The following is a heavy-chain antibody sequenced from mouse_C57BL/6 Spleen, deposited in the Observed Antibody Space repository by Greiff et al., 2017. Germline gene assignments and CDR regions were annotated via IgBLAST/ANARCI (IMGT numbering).Heavy chain of an antibody. CDR2: ILPGSGST. J-gene: IGHJ4*01. CDR1: GYTFTGYW. Sequence: VQLQQSGAELMKPGASVKLSCKATGYTFTGYWIEWVKQRPGHGLEWIGEILPGSGSTNYNEKFKGKAPFTADTSSNPAYMQLSSLTTEDSAIYYCARSYYYGSSYDYYAMDYWGQGTSVTVSS. V-gene: IGHV1-9*01. D-gene: IGHD1-1*01. CDR3: ARSYYYGSSYDYYAMDY.